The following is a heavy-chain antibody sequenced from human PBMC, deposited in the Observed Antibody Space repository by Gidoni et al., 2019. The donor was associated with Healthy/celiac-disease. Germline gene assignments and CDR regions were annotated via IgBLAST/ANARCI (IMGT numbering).Heavy chain of an antibody. CDR2: INHSGST. CDR1: GGSFSGYY. CDR3: ARGQCGSTSCYSLVWFDP. J-gene: IGHJ5*02. Sequence: QVQLQQCGAGLLKPSETLSLTCAVYGGSFSGYYWSWIRQPPGKGLEWIGEINHSGSTNYNPSLKSRVTISVDTSKNQFSLKLSSVTAADTAVYYCARGQCGSTSCYSLVWFDPWGQGTLVTVSS. V-gene: IGHV4-34*01. D-gene: IGHD2-2*01.